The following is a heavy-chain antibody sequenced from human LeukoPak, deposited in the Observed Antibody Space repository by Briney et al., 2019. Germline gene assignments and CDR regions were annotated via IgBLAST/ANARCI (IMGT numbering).Heavy chain of an antibody. CDR3: ARARGGYPFDY. D-gene: IGHD5-12*01. CDR1: GGSISSYY. J-gene: IGHJ4*02. V-gene: IGHV4-59*01. Sequence: PSETLSLTCTVSGGSISSYYWSWIRQPPGKGLEWIGYIYYSGSTNYNPSLKSRVTISVDTSKNQFSLKLSSVPAANTAVYYCARARGGYPFDYWGQGTLVTVSS. CDR2: IYYSGST.